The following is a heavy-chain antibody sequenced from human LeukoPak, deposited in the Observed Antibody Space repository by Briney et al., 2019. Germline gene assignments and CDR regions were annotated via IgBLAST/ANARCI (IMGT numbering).Heavy chain of an antibody. D-gene: IGHD5-18*01. CDR1: GGSISSYY. J-gene: IGHJ3*02. Sequence: PSETLSLTCTVSGGSISSYYWSWVWQPPGKGLEWIGYIYYTGSTTHNPSLNSRVTISLDTSKNQFSLKLSSVTAADTAVYYCAGDVDTVMLNAFDIWGQGTVVTVSS. V-gene: IGHV4-59*08. CDR3: AGDVDTVMLNAFDI. CDR2: IYYTGST.